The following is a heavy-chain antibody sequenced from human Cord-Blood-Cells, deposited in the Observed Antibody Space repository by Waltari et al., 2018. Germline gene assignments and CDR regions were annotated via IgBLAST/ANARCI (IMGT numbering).Heavy chain of an antibody. D-gene: IGHD3-3*01. V-gene: IGHV4-34*01. CDR3: ARSISDFWSGYYFAFDI. J-gene: IGHJ3*02. Sequence: QFQLQPWGAGLLKPSETLSPTCAVYGGSFSGYYWSWHRQPPGKGLEWFGEINHSGSTNYNPSLKSRVTISVDTSKNQFSLKLSSVTAADTAVYYCARSISDFWSGYYFAFDIWGQGTMVTVSS. CDR2: INHSGST. CDR1: GGSFSGYY.